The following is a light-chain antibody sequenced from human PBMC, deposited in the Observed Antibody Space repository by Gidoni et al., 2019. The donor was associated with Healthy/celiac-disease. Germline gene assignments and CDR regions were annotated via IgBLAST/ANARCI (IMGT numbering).Light chain of an antibody. Sequence: DIQMSQSPSSLSASVGDRVTITCRASQSISSYLNWYQQKPGKDPKLLIYAASSLQSGVPSRFRGSGSGTDFTLTISSLQPEDFATYYCQQSYSTPAVTFGQGTRLEIK. CDR3: QQSYSTPAVT. J-gene: IGKJ5*01. CDR2: AAS. CDR1: QSISSY. V-gene: IGKV1-39*01.